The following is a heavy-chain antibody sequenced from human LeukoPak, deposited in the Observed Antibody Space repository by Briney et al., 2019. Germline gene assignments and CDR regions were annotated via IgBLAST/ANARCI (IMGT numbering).Heavy chain of an antibody. J-gene: IGHJ3*02. CDR2: ISSSSSYI. V-gene: IGHV3-21*01. CDR1: GFTFSSYS. Sequence: GGSLRLSCAASGFTFSSYSMNWVRQALGKGLEWVSSISSSSSYIYYADSVKGRFTISRDNAKNSLYLQMNSLRAGDTAVYYCARGRGIVGAFDIWGQGTMVTVSS. D-gene: IGHD1-26*01. CDR3: ARGRGIVGAFDI.